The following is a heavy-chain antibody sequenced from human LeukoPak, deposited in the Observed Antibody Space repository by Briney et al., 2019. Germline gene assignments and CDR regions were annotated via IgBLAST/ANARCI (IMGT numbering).Heavy chain of an antibody. CDR1: GGSLSRYY. D-gene: IGHD1-1*01. CDR2: IYTSGST. CDR3: AREYDWDDAFDI. Sequence: SETLSLTCTVSGGSLSRYYWSWIRQPAREGMEWIGRIYTSGSTNYNPSLKSRVTMSVDTTKNQFSLKLSSVTAADTAVYYCAREYDWDDAFDIWGQGTMVTVSS. J-gene: IGHJ3*02. V-gene: IGHV4-4*07.